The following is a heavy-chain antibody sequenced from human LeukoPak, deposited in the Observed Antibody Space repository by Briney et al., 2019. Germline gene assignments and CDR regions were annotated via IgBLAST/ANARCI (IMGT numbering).Heavy chain of an antibody. V-gene: IGHV3-7*03. CDR2: INRGGGEK. CDR3: ATGPNHYCTGTSCDF. Sequence: GGSLRLSCAASGFTFSSHRMSWARQAPGKGLEWVAHINRGGGEKYYVDSVKGRFTISRDNAKSSLFMQMNSLRAEDTAVYYCATGPNHYCTGTSCDFWGQGTLVSVSS. D-gene: IGHD2-8*02. J-gene: IGHJ4*02. CDR1: GFTFSSHR.